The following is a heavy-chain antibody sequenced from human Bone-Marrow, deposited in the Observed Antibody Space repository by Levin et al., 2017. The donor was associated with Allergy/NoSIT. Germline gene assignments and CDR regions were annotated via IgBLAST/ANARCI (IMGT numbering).Heavy chain of an antibody. J-gene: IGHJ4*02. D-gene: IGHD4-23*01. CDR1: GGSVSSGSYY. Sequence: GSLRLSCTVSGGSVSSGSYYLSWIRQPPGKGLEWIAYIYHSGSTKYNPSLKSRVTISLDTSRNQFSLRLTSLTAADTAVYYCARGSYFGGLSFDCWGKGTLVTVSS. CDR3: ARGSYFGGLSFDC. CDR2: IYHSGST. V-gene: IGHV4-61*01.